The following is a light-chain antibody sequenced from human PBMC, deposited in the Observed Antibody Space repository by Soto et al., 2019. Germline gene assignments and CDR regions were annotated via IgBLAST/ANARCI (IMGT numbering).Light chain of an antibody. CDR2: LHN. CDR1: TSNVGRNA. Sequence: QSVLTQPPSASGTPGQSVTISCSGGTSNVGRNAVNWYQQFPGSAPRLLIQLHNRRPSGVPTRFSASTSGTSASLAISGLHSAEEADYYCGTWDDSRNAMLFGGGTKVTVL. J-gene: IGLJ3*02. CDR3: GTWDDSRNAML. V-gene: IGLV1-44*01.